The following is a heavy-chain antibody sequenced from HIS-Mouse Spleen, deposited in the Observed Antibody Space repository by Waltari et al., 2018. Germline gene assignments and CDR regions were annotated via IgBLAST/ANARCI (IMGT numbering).Heavy chain of an antibody. J-gene: IGHJ6*02. CDR1: GYTFTSYD. Sequence: QVQLVQSGAEVKKPGASVKVSCKASGYTFTSYDIIWVRQATGQGLEWMGWMNPNSGNTGYAQKFQGRVTMTRNTSISTAYMELSSLRSEDTAVYYCARERAIAAAGDVYYYYYGMDVWGQGTTVTVSS. V-gene: IGHV1-8*01. D-gene: IGHD6-13*01. CDR2: MNPNSGNT. CDR3: ARERAIAAAGDVYYYYYGMDV.